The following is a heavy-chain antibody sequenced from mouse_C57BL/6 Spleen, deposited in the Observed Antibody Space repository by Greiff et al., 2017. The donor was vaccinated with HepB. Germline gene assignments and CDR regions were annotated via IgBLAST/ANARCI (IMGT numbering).Heavy chain of an antibody. CDR3: ARPNSLQAFAY. CDR1: GYAFTNYL. V-gene: IGHV1-54*01. Sequence: QVQLQQSGAELVRPGTSVKVSCKASGYAFTNYLIEWVKQRPGQGLEWIGVINPGSGGTNYNEKFKGKATLAAYKSSSTAYMQRSSLTSEDSAVYFCARPNSLQAFAYWGQGTLVTVSA. D-gene: IGHD1-1*01. J-gene: IGHJ3*01. CDR2: INPGSGGT.